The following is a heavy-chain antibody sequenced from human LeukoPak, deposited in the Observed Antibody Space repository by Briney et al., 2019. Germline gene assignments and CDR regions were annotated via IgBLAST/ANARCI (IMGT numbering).Heavy chain of an antibody. CDR1: GYTFTGYY. CDR2: IAPNSGGT. CDR3: AREYSSSSGRLYDY. V-gene: IGHV1-2*02. D-gene: IGHD6-6*01. Sequence: GASVKVSCKASGYTFTGYYMHWVRQAPGQGLEWMGWIAPNSGGTNYAQKFQGRVTMTRDTSISTAYMELSRLRPDDTAVYYCAREYSSSSGRLYDYWGQGTLVTVSS. J-gene: IGHJ4*02.